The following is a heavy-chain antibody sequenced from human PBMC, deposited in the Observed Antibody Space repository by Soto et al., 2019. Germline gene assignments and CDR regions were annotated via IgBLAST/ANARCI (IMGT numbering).Heavy chain of an antibody. CDR1: GGSISSYY. CDR3: ARVAELELHWFDP. V-gene: IGHV4-59*01. D-gene: IGHD1-7*01. J-gene: IGHJ5*02. Sequence: SETLSLTCTVSGGSISSYYWSWIRQPPGKGLEWIGYIYYSGSTNYNPSLKSRVTISVDTSKNQFSLKLSSVTAADTAVYYCARVAELELHWFDPWGQGTLVTVSS. CDR2: IYYSGST.